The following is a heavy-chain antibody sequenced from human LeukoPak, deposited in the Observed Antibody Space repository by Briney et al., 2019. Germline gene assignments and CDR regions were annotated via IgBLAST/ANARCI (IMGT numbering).Heavy chain of an antibody. CDR2: INPSGGST. V-gene: IGHV1-46*01. CDR1: GYTFTSYY. Sequence: ASVKVSCKASGYTFTSYYMHWVRRAPGQGLEWMGIINPSGGSTSYAQKFQGRVTMTRDMSTSTVYMELSSLRSEDTAVYYCAVAPVGEPFDYWGQGTLVTVSS. CDR3: AVAPVGEPFDY. J-gene: IGHJ4*02.